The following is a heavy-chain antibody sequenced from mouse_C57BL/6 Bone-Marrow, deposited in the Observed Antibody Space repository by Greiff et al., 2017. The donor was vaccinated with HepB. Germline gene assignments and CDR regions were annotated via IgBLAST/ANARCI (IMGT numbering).Heavy chain of an antibody. CDR2: IRSKSNNYAT. CDR1: GFSFNTYA. Sequence: EVQLVESGGGLVQPKGSLKLSCAASGFSFNTYAMNWVRQAPGKGLEWVARIRSKSNNYATYYADSVKDRFTISRDDSESMLYLQMNNLKTEDTAMYYCVRHGSSGYVYYAMDYWGQGTSVTVSS. V-gene: IGHV10-1*01. CDR3: VRHGSSGYVYYAMDY. D-gene: IGHD3-2*02. J-gene: IGHJ4*01.